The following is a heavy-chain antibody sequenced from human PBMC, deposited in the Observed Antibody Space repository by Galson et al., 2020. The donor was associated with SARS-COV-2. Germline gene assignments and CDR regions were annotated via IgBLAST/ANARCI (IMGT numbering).Heavy chain of an antibody. CDR2: IKSKTDGGTT. J-gene: IGHJ4*02. D-gene: IGHD3-22*01. CDR3: TTDVTGLGRGYYDSSGYYHGPSDY. V-gene: IGHV3-15*01. Sequence: GESLKISCAASGFTFSNAWMSWVRQAPGKGLEWVGRIKSKTDGGTTDYAAPVKGRFTISRDDSKNTLYLQMNSLKTEDTAVYYCTTDVTGLGRGYYDSSGYYHGPSDYWGQGTLVTVSS. CDR1: GFTFSNAW.